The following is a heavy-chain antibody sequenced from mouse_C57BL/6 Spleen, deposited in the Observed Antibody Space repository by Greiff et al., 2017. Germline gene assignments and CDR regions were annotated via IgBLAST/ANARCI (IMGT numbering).Heavy chain of an antibody. V-gene: IGHV14-4*01. CDR2: IDPENGDT. Sequence: VQLQQSGAELVRPGASVKLSCTASGFNIKDDYMHWVKQRPEQGLEWIGWIDPENGDTEYASKFQGKATITADTSSNTAYLQLSSLTSEDTAVYYCTTSPNSFFDYWGQGTTRTVSS. CDR3: TTSPNSFFDY. J-gene: IGHJ2*01. CDR1: GFNIKDDY.